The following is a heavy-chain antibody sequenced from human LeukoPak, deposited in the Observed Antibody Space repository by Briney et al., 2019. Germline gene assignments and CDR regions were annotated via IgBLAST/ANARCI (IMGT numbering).Heavy chain of an antibody. CDR3: GKDRRPGIAVAGTTDY. Sequence: PGGSLRLSCAASGFTFSSYAMHWVRQAPGKGLEWVAVISYDGSKKYYADSVKGRFTISRDNSKNTLYLQMNSLRAEDTAVYYCGKDRRPGIAVAGTTDYWGQGTLVTVSS. J-gene: IGHJ4*02. V-gene: IGHV3-30*04. CDR1: GFTFSSYA. D-gene: IGHD6-19*01. CDR2: ISYDGSKK.